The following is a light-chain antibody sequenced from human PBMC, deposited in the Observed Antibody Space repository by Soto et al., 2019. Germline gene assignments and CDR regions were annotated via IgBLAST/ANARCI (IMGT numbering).Light chain of an antibody. V-gene: IGKV1-27*01. CDR3: QKCKVAPFT. J-gene: IGKJ4*01. Sequence: DIQMTQSPSSLSASVGDRVTITCRASQGIDNYLAWYQQKPGKAPKLLIYAASTLQSGVPSRFTGSGSGTDFTLTISSLQPEDAATYYCQKCKVAPFTFGGGTKGDIK. CDR2: AAS. CDR1: QGIDNY.